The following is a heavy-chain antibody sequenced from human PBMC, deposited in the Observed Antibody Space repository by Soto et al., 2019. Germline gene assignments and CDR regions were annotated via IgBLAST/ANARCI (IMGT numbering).Heavy chain of an antibody. Sequence: ASVRVSCKASGYTFTGYYMHWVRQAPGQGLEWMGWINPNSGGTNYAQKFQGWVTMTRDTSISTAYMELSRLRSDDTAVYYCARGLLYYYYMDVWGKGTTVTVSS. J-gene: IGHJ6*03. CDR2: INPNSGGT. V-gene: IGHV1-2*04. CDR3: ARGLLYYYYMDV. CDR1: GYTFTGYY.